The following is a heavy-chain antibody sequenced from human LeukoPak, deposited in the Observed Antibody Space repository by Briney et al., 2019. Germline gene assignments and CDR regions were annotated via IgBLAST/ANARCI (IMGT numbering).Heavy chain of an antibody. J-gene: IGHJ4*02. V-gene: IGHV4-34*01. CDR2: INHSGST. CDR1: GGSFSGYY. Sequence: PSETLSLTCAVYGGSFSGYYWSWICQPPGKGLEWIGEINHSGSTNYNPSLKSRVTISVDTSKNQFSLKLSSVTAADTAVYYCARVASSIAAQPRKGGSDYWGQGTLVTVSS. CDR3: ARVASSIAAQPRKGGSDY. D-gene: IGHD6-6*01.